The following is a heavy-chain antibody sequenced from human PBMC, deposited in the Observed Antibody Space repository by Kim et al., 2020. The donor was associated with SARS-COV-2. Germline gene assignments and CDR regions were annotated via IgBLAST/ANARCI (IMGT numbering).Heavy chain of an antibody. CDR1: GFTFSSYG. Sequence: GGSLRLSCAASGFTFSSYGMHWVRQAPGKGLEWVAVIWYDGSNKYYADSVKGRFTISRDNSKNTLYLQMNSLRAEDTAVYYCAKRRTKYYYDGDYFDYWGQGTLVTVSS. D-gene: IGHD3-22*01. V-gene: IGHV3-33*06. CDR3: AKRRTKYYYDGDYFDY. CDR2: IWYDGSNK. J-gene: IGHJ4*02.